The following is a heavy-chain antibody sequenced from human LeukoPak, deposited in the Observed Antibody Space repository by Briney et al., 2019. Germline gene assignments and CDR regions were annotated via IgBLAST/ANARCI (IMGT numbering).Heavy chain of an antibody. CDR1: GFTFSSYA. CDR3: AKPRWFGESNPFDY. CDR2: ISGSGGST. V-gene: IGHV3-23*01. Sequence: GGSLRLSCAASGFTFSSYAMSWVRQAPGKGLEWVSAISGSGGSTYYADSVKGRSTISRDNSKNTLYLQMNSLRAEDTAVYYCAKPRWFGESNPFDYWGQGTLVTVSS. D-gene: IGHD3-10*01. J-gene: IGHJ4*02.